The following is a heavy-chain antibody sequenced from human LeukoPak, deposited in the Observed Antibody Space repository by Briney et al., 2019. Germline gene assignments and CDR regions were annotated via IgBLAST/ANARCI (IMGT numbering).Heavy chain of an antibody. Sequence: SVKVSCKASGGTFSSYAISWVRQAPGQGLEWMGGIIPIFGTANDAQKLQGRVTITTDESTSTAYMELSSLRSEDTAVYYCARDLGSEAAADNVGVAFDIWGQGTMVTVSS. CDR1: GGTFSSYA. CDR3: ARDLGSEAAADNVGVAFDI. V-gene: IGHV1-69*05. J-gene: IGHJ3*02. D-gene: IGHD6-13*01. CDR2: IIPIFGTA.